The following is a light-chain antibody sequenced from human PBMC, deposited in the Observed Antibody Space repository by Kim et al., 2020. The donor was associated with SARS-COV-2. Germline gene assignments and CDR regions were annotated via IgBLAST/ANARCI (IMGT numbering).Light chain of an antibody. CDR1: QRIANY. CDR2: ATS. V-gene: IGKV1-39*01. J-gene: IGKJ2*01. CDR3: QQSYSTLNT. Sequence: DIQMTQSPSSLSASVGDRVTITCRASQRIANYLNWYQQKPGKAPKLLIYATSSLQSGVPSRFSGSGGDTDFTLTISSLQPEDFATYYCQQSYSTLNTFGQGTKLEI.